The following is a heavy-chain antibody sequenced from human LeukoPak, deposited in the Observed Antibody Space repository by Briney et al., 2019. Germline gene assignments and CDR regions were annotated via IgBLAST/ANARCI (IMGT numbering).Heavy chain of an antibody. D-gene: IGHD3-22*01. CDR2: VYHSGST. J-gene: IGHJ4*02. V-gene: IGHV4-38-2*01. Sequence: PSETLSLTCAVSDYSISSGDYWGWIRQPPGKGLEWIGSVYHSGSTHYSPSLKSRVTISVDTSKNQLSLKLRSVTAADTAVYYCARNDSSGYFDYWGQGTLVTVSS. CDR3: ARNDSSGYFDY. CDR1: DYSISSGDY.